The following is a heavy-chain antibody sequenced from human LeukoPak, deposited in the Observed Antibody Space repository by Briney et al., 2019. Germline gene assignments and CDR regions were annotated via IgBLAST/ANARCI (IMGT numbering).Heavy chain of an antibody. CDR3: AKLSDY. CDR1: GFTFSSYG. D-gene: IGHD4/OR15-4a*01. J-gene: IGHJ4*02. CDR2: ISGSGGST. V-gene: IGHV3-23*01. Sequence: GRSLRLSCAASGFTFSSYGISWVRQAPGNWLEWVSAISGSGGSTYYADSVKGRFTISRDNCKNTLHLQMNRLRAEDTAVYYCAKLSDYWGQGTLVTVSS.